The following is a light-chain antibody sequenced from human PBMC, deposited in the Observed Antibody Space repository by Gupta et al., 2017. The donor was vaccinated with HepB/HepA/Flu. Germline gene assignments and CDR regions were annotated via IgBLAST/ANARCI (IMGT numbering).Light chain of an antibody. J-gene: IGKJ4*01. Sequence: DIQMTQSPSSLSASVGDRATITCRASQSISSYLNWYQQKPGKAPKLLIYAASSLQRGVPSRFSGSGSGTDFTLTISSLQPEDFATYYCQQRYSTPPVTFGGGTKVEI. CDR3: QQRYSTPPVT. CDR2: AAS. V-gene: IGKV1-39*01. CDR1: QSISSY.